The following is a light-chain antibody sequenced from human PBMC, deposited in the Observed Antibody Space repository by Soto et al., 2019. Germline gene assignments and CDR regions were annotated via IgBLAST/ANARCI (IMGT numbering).Light chain of an antibody. CDR2: TAS. CDR1: QSISSS. J-gene: IGKJ1*01. V-gene: IGKV1-39*01. CDR3: QKFNIAPSWT. Sequence: IQMTQSPPSLSASVGDTVTITCRASQSISSSLNWYQQKPGKAPKLLIYTASNLESGVPSRFSGSGLGTDFTPTNSSLQPEDVATYYCQKFNIAPSWTFGQGTKVDIK.